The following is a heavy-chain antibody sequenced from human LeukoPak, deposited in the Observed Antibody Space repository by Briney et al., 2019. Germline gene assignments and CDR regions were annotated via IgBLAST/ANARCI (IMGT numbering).Heavy chain of an antibody. CDR2: INPDGSTT. CDR3: ARDDY. Sequence: GGSLRLSCAASGFTFSDYWMHWVRQVPGKGLAWVSRINPDGSTTVYADSVEGRFTISRDNAQNTLYLQTNSLRAEDTAVYYCARDDYWGQGTLVTVSS. J-gene: IGHJ4*02. CDR1: GFTFSDYW. V-gene: IGHV3-74*01.